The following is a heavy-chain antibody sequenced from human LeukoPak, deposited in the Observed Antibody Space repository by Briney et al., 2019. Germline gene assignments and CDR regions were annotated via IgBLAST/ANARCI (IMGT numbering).Heavy chain of an antibody. CDR1: GFTFSSYD. J-gene: IGHJ4*02. Sequence: GSLRLSCAASGFTFSSYDMHWVRQATGKGLGWVSTIDTAGDTYYPGSVKGRFTISRENAKNSLYLQMNSLTAGDTAVYYCARGRLGETTDFDYWGQGTLVTASS. CDR3: ARGRLGETTDFDY. CDR2: IDTAGDT. V-gene: IGHV3-13*01. D-gene: IGHD3-16*01.